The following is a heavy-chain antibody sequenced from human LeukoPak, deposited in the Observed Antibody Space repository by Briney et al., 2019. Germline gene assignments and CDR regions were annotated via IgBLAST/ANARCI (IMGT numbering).Heavy chain of an antibody. Sequence: ASVKVSCKASGYTFTGYYMHWVRQAPGQGLEWMGWINPNSGGTNYAQKFQGRVTMTTDTSTSTAYMELRSLRSDDTAVYYCARANQGGFWSGSSDYWGQGTLVTVSS. CDR3: ARANQGGFWSGSSDY. D-gene: IGHD3-3*01. V-gene: IGHV1-2*02. CDR1: GYTFTGYY. CDR2: INPNSGGT. J-gene: IGHJ4*02.